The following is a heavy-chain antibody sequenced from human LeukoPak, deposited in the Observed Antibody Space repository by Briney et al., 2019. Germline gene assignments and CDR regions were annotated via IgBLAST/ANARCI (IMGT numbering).Heavy chain of an antibody. J-gene: IGHJ4*02. CDR3: ARDWKTNSFDY. Sequence: GGSLRLSCAASGFTFSSYWMSWVRQAPGKGLEWVANIKQDGSEKYYVDSVKGRFTISRDNAQNSLYLQMNSLRAEDTAVYYCARDWKTNSFDYWGQGTLVTVSS. V-gene: IGHV3-7*01. D-gene: IGHD1-1*01. CDR1: GFTFSSYW. CDR2: IKQDGSEK.